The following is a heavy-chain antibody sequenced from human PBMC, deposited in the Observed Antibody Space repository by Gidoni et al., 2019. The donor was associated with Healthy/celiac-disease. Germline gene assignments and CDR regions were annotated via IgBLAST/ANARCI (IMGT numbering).Heavy chain of an antibody. J-gene: IGHJ6*02. CDR1: GGSISSYH. CDR2: IYYSGST. V-gene: IGHV4-59*01. CDR3: ARDSLVAVAGYYYYGMDV. Sequence: QVQLQESGPGLVKPSETLSLTCTVSGGSISSYHWSWIRQPPGKGLEWLGYIYYSGSTNYNPSLKSRVTISVDTSKNQFSLKLSSVTAADTAVYYCARDSLVAVAGYYYYGMDVWGQGTTVTVSS. D-gene: IGHD6-19*01.